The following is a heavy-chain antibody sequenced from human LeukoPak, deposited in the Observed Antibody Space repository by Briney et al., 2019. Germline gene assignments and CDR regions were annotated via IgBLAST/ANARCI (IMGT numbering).Heavy chain of an antibody. D-gene: IGHD3-22*01. J-gene: IGHJ5*02. CDR1: GFTFSSYA. CDR2: ISGSGGST. Sequence: GGSLRLSCAASGFTFSSYAMSWVRQAPGKGLEWVSAISGSGGSTYYADSVKGRFTISRDNSKNTLYLQMNGLRAEDTAVYYCAKDWNYYDSSGYYAYWFDPWGQGTLVTVSS. CDR3: AKDWNYYDSSGYYAYWFDP. V-gene: IGHV3-23*01.